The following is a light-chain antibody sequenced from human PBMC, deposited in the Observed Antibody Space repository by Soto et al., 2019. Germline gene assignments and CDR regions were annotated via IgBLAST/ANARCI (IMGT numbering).Light chain of an antibody. V-gene: IGLV2-8*01. Sequence: QSVLTQPPSASGSPGPPVTISCTATSSDVGGYNYVSWYQQYPGRAPKLMIYEVTKRPSGVPDRFSGSKSGNTASLTVSGLHAEDEADYYCSSYAASNNFYFVFGGGTKVTVL. J-gene: IGLJ3*02. CDR3: SSYAASNNFYFV. CDR2: EVT. CDR1: SSDVGGYNY.